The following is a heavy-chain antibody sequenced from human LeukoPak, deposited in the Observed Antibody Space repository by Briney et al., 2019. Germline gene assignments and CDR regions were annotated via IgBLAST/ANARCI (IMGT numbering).Heavy chain of an antibody. CDR3: TKARRYYHGSGSFFSYYFDY. Sequence: GGSLRLSCAASGFTFSNAWMSWVRQAPGKGLEWVGRIKSKTDGGTTDYAAPVKGRFTISRDDSKNTLYLQMNSLKTEDTAVYYCTKARRYYHGSGSFFSYYFDYWGQGTLVTASS. CDR1: GFTFSNAW. CDR2: IKSKTDGGTT. J-gene: IGHJ4*02. D-gene: IGHD3-10*01. V-gene: IGHV3-15*01.